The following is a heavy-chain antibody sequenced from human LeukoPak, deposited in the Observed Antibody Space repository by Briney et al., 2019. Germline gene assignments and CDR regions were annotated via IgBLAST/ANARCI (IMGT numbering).Heavy chain of an antibody. CDR2: ISSSSSYI. Sequence: GGSLRLSCAASGFSFSSYNMNWVRRAPGKGLEWVSFISSSSSYIYYVDSVKGRFTISRDNAKNSLYLQMNSLRAEDTAVYYCAKGSGSYGQDLYSWGQGTLVTVAS. D-gene: IGHD3-3*01. J-gene: IGHJ4*02. CDR3: AKGSGSYGQDLYS. V-gene: IGHV3-21*04. CDR1: GFSFSSYN.